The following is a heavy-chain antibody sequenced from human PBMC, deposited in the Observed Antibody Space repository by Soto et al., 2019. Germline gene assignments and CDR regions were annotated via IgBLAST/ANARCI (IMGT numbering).Heavy chain of an antibody. V-gene: IGHV3-7*01. J-gene: IGHJ4*02. CDR2: IDPDGRVG. CDR1: GLRFSNYW. Sequence: EGQLLGSGGGLVQPGGSIRLSCVASGLRFSNYWMNWVRQHPGMGLEWVANIDPDGRVGTYVDSVKGRFTTSRDNAMNSVYLQMNSRRAEHTAMYFRAGWGEHDANVWGQGNLITVSA. CDR3: AGWGEHDANV. D-gene: IGHD7-27*01.